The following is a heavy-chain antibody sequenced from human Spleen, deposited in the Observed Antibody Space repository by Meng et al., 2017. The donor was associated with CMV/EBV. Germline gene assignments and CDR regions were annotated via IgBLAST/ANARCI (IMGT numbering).Heavy chain of an antibody. J-gene: IGHJ4*02. CDR3: VRDLGYSTSSFDY. CDR1: GFTFSKYV. CDR2: ISSSSSYI. D-gene: IGHD6-13*01. Sequence: GGSLRLSCAASGFTFSKYVMHWVRQAPGKGPEWVSSISSSSSYIYYGDSVQGRFTISRDNAKNSLYLQMNSLRGEDTAVYYRVRDLGYSTSSFDYWGQGALVTVSS. V-gene: IGHV3-21*01.